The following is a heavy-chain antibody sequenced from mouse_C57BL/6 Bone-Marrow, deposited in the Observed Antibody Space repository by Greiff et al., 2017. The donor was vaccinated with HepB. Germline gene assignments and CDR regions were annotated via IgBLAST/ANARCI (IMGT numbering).Heavy chain of an antibody. Sequence: EVKLVESGPGLAKPSQTLSLTCSVTGYSITSDYWNWIRKFPGNKLEYMGYISYSGSTYYNPSLKSRISITRDTSKNQYYLQLNSVTTEYTATYYCARYRGNYPYYYAMDYWGQGTSVTVSS. CDR3: ARYRGNYPYYYAMDY. D-gene: IGHD2-1*01. CDR1: GYSITSDY. CDR2: ISYSGST. J-gene: IGHJ4*01. V-gene: IGHV3-8*01.